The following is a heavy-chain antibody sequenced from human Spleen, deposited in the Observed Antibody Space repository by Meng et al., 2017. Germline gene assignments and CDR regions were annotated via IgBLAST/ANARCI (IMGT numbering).Heavy chain of an antibody. Sequence: ASVKVSCKPSGYNFPDYWLHWVRRAPGQGLEWMGGISSYDGDTTYAQKFQGRVTMTTDTSANIAYMELRSLRSDDTAVYYCARNYDSGSLHYWGQGTLVTVSS. CDR2: ISSYDGDT. D-gene: IGHD3-10*01. V-gene: IGHV1-18*04. J-gene: IGHJ4*02. CDR1: GYNFPDYW. CDR3: ARNYDSGSLHY.